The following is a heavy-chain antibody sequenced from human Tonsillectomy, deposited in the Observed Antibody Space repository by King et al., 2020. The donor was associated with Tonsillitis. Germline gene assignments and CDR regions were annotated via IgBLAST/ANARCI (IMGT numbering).Heavy chain of an antibody. D-gene: IGHD5-12*01. Sequence: QLVQSGAEVKKPGASVKVSCKASGYTFTSYGISWVRQAPGQGLEWMGWISAYNGNINNAQKLQGRVAMTTDTSTSTVYMELRSLRSDDTAVYYCTRDAGPYSGGGPDAFGIWGEGRMGTVSS. V-gene: IGHV1-18*01. J-gene: IGHJ3*02. CDR3: TRDAGPYSGGGPDAFGI. CDR1: GYTFTSYG. CDR2: ISAYNGNI.